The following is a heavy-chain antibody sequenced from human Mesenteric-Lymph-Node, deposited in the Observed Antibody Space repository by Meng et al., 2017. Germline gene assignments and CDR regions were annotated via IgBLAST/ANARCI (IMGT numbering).Heavy chain of an antibody. CDR1: GFTVSSNY. D-gene: IGHD2-2*02. CDR3: ARDLVVVPAAISVYYYYGMDV. CDR2: IYSGGST. Sequence: GESLKISCAASGFTVSSNYMSWVRQAPGKGLEWVSVIYSGGSTYYADSVKGRFTISRHNSKNTLYLQMNSLRAEDTAVYYCARDLVVVPAAISVYYYYGMDVWGQGTTVTVSS. V-gene: IGHV3-53*01. J-gene: IGHJ6*02.